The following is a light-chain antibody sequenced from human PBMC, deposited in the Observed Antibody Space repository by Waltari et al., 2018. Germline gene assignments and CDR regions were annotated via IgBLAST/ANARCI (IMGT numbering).Light chain of an antibody. CDR1: QSVSSN. CDR2: GAS. V-gene: IGKV3-15*01. Sequence: ETVMTQSPATLSVSLGERATLSCRASQSVSSNLAWYQQKPGQAPRLLIYGASTRATGIPARFSGSGSGTEFTLTISSLQSEDFAVYYCQQYNNWPQTFGQRTKVEIK. CDR3: QQYNNWPQT. J-gene: IGKJ1*01.